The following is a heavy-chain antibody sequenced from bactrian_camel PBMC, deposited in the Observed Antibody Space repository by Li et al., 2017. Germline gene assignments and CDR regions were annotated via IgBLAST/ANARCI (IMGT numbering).Heavy chain of an antibody. V-gene: IGHV3S6*01. CDR1: GYTYSGHC. Sequence: HVQLVESGGGSVQAGGSLRLSCAFSGYTYSGHCMGWFRQAPGKEREGVASRYIDEITIAYARSVKGRFTLSQDVAKNTLYLEMNNLKPEDSATYYCAAGRAAGRVCGELINRGQGTQVTVSS. J-gene: IGHJ4*01. D-gene: IGHD1*01. CDR3: AAGRAAGRVCGELIN. CDR2: RYIDEITI.